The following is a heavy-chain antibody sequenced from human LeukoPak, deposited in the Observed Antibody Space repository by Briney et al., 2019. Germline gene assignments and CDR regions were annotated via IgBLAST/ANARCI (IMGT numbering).Heavy chain of an antibody. V-gene: IGHV3-64*01. D-gene: IGHD3-10*01. CDR1: GFTFSSYA. CDR3: ARDGIPQLLWFGELPRSFRYYYYYMDV. Sequence: GRSLRLSCAASGFTFSSYAMHWVRQAPGKGLEYVSAISSNGGSTYYANSVKGRFTISRDNSKNTLYLQMGSLRAEDMAVYYCARDGIPQLLWFGELPRSFRYYYYYMDVWGKGTTVTISS. J-gene: IGHJ6*03. CDR2: ISSNGGST.